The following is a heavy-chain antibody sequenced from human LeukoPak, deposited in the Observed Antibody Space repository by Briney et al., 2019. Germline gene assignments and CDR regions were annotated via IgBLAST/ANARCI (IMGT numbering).Heavy chain of an antibody. V-gene: IGHV5-51*01. D-gene: IGHD5-18*01. J-gene: IGHJ4*02. CDR1: GYLFTSYW. CDR3: ARQTAMGRSGDY. CDR2: IDPSDSEA. Sequence: GESLQISCKASGYLFTSYWIGGVRQLPGKGLEGMGIIDPSDSEARYTPSFQGQVIISVDKSLTIAYLQWNSLKASDTAMYYCARQTAMGRSGDYWGQGTLVTVSS.